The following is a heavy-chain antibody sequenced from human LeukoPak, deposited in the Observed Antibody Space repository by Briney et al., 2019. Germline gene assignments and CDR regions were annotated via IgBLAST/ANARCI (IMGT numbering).Heavy chain of an antibody. CDR3: ARMVVGTAMVFDY. D-gene: IGHD5-18*01. CDR1: GGSISSYY. J-gene: IGHJ4*02. Sequence: SETLSLTCTVSGGSISSYYWSWIRQPPGKGLEWIGYIYYSGSTNYNPSLKSRVIISVDTSKNQFSLKLSSVTAADTAVYYCARMVVGTAMVFDYWGQGTLVTVSS. V-gene: IGHV4-59*01. CDR2: IYYSGST.